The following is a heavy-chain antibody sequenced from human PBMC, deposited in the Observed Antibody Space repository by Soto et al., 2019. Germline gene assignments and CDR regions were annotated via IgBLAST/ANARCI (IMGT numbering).Heavy chain of an antibody. CDR3: AREKNYDILTGYYYYYYYGMDV. V-gene: IGHV1-46*01. J-gene: IGHJ6*02. D-gene: IGHD3-9*01. CDR2: INPSGGST. CDR1: GYTFTSYY. Sequence: ASVKVSCKASGYTFTSYYMHWVRQAPGQGLEWMGIINPSGGSTSYAQKFQGRVTMTRDTSTSTVYMELSSLRSEDTAVYYCAREKNYDILTGYYYYYYYGMDVWGQGTTVTVSS.